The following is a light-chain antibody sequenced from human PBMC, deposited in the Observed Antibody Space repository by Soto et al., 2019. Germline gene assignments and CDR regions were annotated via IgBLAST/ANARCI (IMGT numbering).Light chain of an antibody. V-gene: IGKV1-39*01. J-gene: IGKJ2*01. CDR2: GAT. CDR3: QQSYVTPYT. CDR1: ESISIH. Sequence: DIQMTQSPSSLSASVGDRVTITCRASESISIHLHWYHHKPGKAPELLIYGATSSQSGVPSRFSGSGSETVFALTIGSLEPEDFGTYYCQQSYVTPYTFGQGTKLEIK.